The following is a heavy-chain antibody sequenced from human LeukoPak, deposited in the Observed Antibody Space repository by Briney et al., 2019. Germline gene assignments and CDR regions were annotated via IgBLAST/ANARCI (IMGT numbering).Heavy chain of an antibody. V-gene: IGHV3-66*01. Sequence: GGSLRLSCAASGFAVSSNYMSWVRQAPGKGLEWVSVIYSGGSTYYADSVKGRFTISRDNSKNTLYLQMNSLRAEDTAVYYCARDRRAAAGAHRGFDYWGQGTLVTVSS. J-gene: IGHJ4*02. CDR2: IYSGGST. CDR3: ARDRRAAAGAHRGFDY. CDR1: GFAVSSNY. D-gene: IGHD6-13*01.